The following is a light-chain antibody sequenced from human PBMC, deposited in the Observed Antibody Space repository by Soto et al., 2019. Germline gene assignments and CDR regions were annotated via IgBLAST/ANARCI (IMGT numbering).Light chain of an antibody. CDR3: QQYNKWPPWT. V-gene: IGKV3-15*01. CDR2: DAS. CDR1: QRVSSSY. Sequence: EIVLTQSPGTLSLSPGERATLSCRASQRVSSSYLAWYQQKPGQAPRLLIYDASTRAAGIPARFSGNGSETEFTLIIDNLQSEDYALYYCQQYNKWPPWTFGQGTKVDIK. J-gene: IGKJ1*01.